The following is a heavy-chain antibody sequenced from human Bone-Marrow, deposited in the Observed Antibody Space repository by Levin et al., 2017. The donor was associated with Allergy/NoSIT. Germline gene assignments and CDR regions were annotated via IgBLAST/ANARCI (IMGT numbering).Heavy chain of an antibody. Sequence: PGGSLRLSCAASGFTFSNAWMSWVRQAPGKGLEWVGRIKSKTDGGTTDYAAPVKGRFTISRDDSENTLYLQMNSLKTEDTAVYYCTTRPYCSSTSCYNAFDIWGQGTMVTVSS. V-gene: IGHV3-15*01. CDR2: IKSKTDGGTT. CDR1: GFTFSNAW. CDR3: TTRPYCSSTSCYNAFDI. D-gene: IGHD2-2*02. J-gene: IGHJ3*02.